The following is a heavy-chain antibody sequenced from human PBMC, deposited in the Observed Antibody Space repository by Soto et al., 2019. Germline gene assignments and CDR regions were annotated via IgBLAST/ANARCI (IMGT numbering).Heavy chain of an antibody. V-gene: IGHV3-53*01. J-gene: IGHJ6*02. CDR1: GFTVSSSNY. CDR2: IYTGGTT. D-gene: IGHD2-2*01. CDR3: ARGDVPYGMDV. Sequence: PGGSLRLSCAVSGFTVSSSNYMSWVRQAPGKGLEWVSVIYTGGTTYYADSVKGRFTISRDNSKNTLYLQMNSLRAEDTAVYYCARGDVPYGMDVWGQGTTVTVSS.